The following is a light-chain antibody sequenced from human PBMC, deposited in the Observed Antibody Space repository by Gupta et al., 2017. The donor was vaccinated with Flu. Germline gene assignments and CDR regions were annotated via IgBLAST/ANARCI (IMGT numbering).Light chain of an antibody. J-gene: IGLJ1*01. V-gene: IGLV3-1*01. CDR3: QAWHSSTRV. Sequence: SYEVTQPPAVSVSPGQTVSITCSGKNLDDKFVHWYQQKPGQSLVLVIYLAYKRASGIPERCSGSYSGATATLXIXGTQAVXEDYYSSQAWHSSTRVFGTGTKVTVL. CDR2: LAY. CDR1: NLDDKF.